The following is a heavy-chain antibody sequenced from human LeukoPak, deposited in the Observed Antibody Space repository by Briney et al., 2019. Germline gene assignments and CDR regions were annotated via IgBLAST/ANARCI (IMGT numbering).Heavy chain of an antibody. CDR2: IYSDGRT. D-gene: IGHD1-26*01. V-gene: IGHV3-53*01. CDR3: AKYGPQDSGSSHFDY. Sequence: GGSLRLSCAASGFTVGSNYMAWVRQAPGKGLEWVSGIYSDGRTNYVDSVKGRFTISRDNSEDTLFLQMNSLRAEDTAIYYCAKYGPQDSGSSHFDYWGQGALVTVSS. J-gene: IGHJ4*02. CDR1: GFTVGSNY.